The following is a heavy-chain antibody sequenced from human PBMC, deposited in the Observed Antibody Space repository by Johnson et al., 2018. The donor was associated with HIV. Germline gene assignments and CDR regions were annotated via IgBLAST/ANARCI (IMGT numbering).Heavy chain of an antibody. CDR1: AFTFSSYT. J-gene: IGHJ3*02. CDR2: ISYDGSNK. V-gene: IGHV3-30*04. CDR3: ARDLGIAVAGQIGYDAFDI. Sequence: QVQLVESGGGVVQPGRSLRLSCAASAFTFSSYTMHWVRQAPGKGLEWVALISYDGSNKYYADSVKGRFTISRDNAKNSLYLQMNSLRAEDTALYYCARDLGIAVAGQIGYDAFDIWGQGTMVTVSS. D-gene: IGHD6-19*01.